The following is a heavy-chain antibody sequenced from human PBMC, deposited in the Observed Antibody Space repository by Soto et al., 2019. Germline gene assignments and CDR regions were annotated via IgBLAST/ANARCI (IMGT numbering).Heavy chain of an antibody. V-gene: IGHV3-23*01. CDR1: GFTFSSYA. D-gene: IGHD4-17*01. J-gene: IGHJ4*02. Sequence: GGSLRLSCAASGFTFSSYAMSWVRQAPGKGLEWVSAISGSGGSTYYADSVKGRFTISRDNSKNTLYLQMNSLRAEDTAVYYCAKAPFNFYGDYSEVAYWGQGTLVTVSS. CDR2: ISGSGGST. CDR3: AKAPFNFYGDYSEVAY.